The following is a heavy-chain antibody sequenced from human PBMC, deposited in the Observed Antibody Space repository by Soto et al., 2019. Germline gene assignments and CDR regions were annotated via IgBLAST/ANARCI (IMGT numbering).Heavy chain of an antibody. D-gene: IGHD2-2*02. CDR1: VYSFTGYG. J-gene: IGHJ6*02. V-gene: IGHV5-51*01. Sequence: GESLRICYKGSVYSFTGYGRCWFRQMPVKVLECLGIIYPGDSVNRNSPSFQGQVTISAAKSISTAYLQWSSMKASDTAMYYCARLKTYCSSTSCYTRGYYYYGMDVWGQGTTVTVSS. CDR3: ARLKTYCSSTSCYTRGYYYYGMDV. CDR2: IYPGDSVN.